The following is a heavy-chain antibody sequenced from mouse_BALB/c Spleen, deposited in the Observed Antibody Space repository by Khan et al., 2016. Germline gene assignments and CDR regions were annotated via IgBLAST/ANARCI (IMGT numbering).Heavy chain of an antibody. V-gene: IGHV5-17*02. J-gene: IGHJ4*01. CDR3: ARYYRYDYAMNY. Sequence: EVELVESGGGLVQPGGSRKLSCAASGFTFSSFGMHWVRQAPEKGLEWVAYISSGSSTIYYADTVKGRFIISRDNAKKTLFLQMTSLRSEDTAMYYCARYYRYDYAMNYWGQGTSGTVSA. D-gene: IGHD2-14*01. CDR2: ISSGSSTI. CDR1: GFTFSSFG.